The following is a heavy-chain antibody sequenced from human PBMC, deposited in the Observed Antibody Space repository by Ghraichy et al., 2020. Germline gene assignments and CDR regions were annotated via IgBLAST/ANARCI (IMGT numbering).Heavy chain of an antibody. CDR3: ARSLWFGELLQPGPVDY. CDR1: GGTFSSYA. J-gene: IGHJ4*02. D-gene: IGHD3-10*01. Sequence: SVKVSCKASGGTFSSYAISWVRQAPGQGLEWMGGIIPIFGTANYAQKFQGRVTITADKSTSTAYMGLSSLRSEDTAVYYCARSLWFGELLQPGPVDYWGQGTLVTVSS. V-gene: IGHV1-69*06. CDR2: IIPIFGTA.